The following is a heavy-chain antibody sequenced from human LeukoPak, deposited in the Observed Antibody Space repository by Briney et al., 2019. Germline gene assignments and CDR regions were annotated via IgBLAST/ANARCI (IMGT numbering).Heavy chain of an antibody. CDR2: ISSSSSTI. V-gene: IGHV3-48*04. Sequence: GGSLRLSCAASGFTFSSYSMNWVRQAPGKGLEWVSYISSSSSTIYYADSVKGRFTISRDNAKNSLYLQMNSLRAEDTAVYYCARDEGDSSGYYSRWGQGTLVTVSS. D-gene: IGHD3-22*01. J-gene: IGHJ4*02. CDR3: ARDEGDSSGYYSR. CDR1: GFTFSSYS.